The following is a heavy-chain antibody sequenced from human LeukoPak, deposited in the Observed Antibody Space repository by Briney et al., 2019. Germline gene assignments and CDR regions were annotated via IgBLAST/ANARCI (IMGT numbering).Heavy chain of an antibody. J-gene: IGHJ4*02. CDR1: GYTFTGYY. V-gene: IGHV1-2*02. Sequence: ASVKVSCKASGYTFTGYYMHWVRQAPGQGLEWMGWINPNSGGTNYAQKFQGRVTTTRDTSISTAYMELSRLRSDDTAVYYCAREAAAGTDFDFDYWGQGTLVTVSS. CDR3: AREAAAGTDFDFDY. D-gene: IGHD6-13*01. CDR2: INPNSGGT.